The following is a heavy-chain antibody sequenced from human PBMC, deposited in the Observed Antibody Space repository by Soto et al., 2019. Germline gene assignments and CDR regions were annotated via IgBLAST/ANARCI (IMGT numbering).Heavy chain of an antibody. CDR2: LYDVFGS. CDR3: ASWHEPEHAYYF. D-gene: IGHD1-1*01. CDR1: GLTVSGTKY. Sequence: DVQLVESGGGLIQPGESLRLSCAAFGLTVSGTKYVAWVRQAPGKGLEWVSALYDVFGSFYADSVKGRFTTSSDRSKRNVYLQKKCPRPDYTAVYYRASWHEPEHAYYFWGPGTKGIVSS. J-gene: IGHJ3*01. V-gene: IGHV3-53*01.